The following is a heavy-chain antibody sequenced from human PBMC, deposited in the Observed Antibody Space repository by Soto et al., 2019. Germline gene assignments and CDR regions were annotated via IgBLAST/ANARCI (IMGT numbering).Heavy chain of an antibody. V-gene: IGHV1-2*02. D-gene: IGHD6-13*01. Sequence: ASVKVSCKASGYTFTGYYMHWVRQAPGQVLEWMGLINPNSGGTNYAQKFQGRVTMTRDTSISTAYMELSRLRSDDTAVYYCARINTTFSQQLVGFDYGGQGTLVTVSS. CDR2: INPNSGGT. J-gene: IGHJ4*02. CDR1: GYTFTGYY. CDR3: ARINTTFSQQLVGFDY.